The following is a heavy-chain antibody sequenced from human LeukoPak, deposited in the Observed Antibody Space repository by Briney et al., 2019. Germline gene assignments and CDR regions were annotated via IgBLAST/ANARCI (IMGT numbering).Heavy chain of an antibody. CDR3: ARSADTGGYFRAITLYYFDY. CDR2: ISNSGITI. Sequence: GGSLRLSCAASGFTFSDFYMTWIRQAPGKGREWGSYISNSGITIYYADSLKGRFTISRDNAKNSLYLQIQRVRAEDTAVYYCARSADTGGYFRAITLYYFDYWGQGALVTVSS. D-gene: IGHD3-22*01. J-gene: IGHJ4*02. CDR1: GFTFSDFY. V-gene: IGHV3-11*01.